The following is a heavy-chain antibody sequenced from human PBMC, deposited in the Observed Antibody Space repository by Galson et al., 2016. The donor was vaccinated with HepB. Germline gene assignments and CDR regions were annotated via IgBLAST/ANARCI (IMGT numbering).Heavy chain of an antibody. Sequence: SETLSLTCAVYGGSFSGYYWSWIRQPPGKGLEWIGEINHSGSTNYNLSLKSRVNISADTSKNQFSLKLSSVTAADTAVYYCASHWGLDYWGQGTLVTVSS. D-gene: IGHD7-27*01. CDR2: INHSGST. V-gene: IGHV4-34*01. CDR3: ASHWGLDY. J-gene: IGHJ4*02. CDR1: GGSFSGYY.